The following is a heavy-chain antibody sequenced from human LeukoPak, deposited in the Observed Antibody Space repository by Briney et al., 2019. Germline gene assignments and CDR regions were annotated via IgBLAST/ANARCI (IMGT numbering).Heavy chain of an antibody. D-gene: IGHD3-22*01. J-gene: IGHJ5*02. CDR3: ARVGNSGYYDSTGYWASWFDP. CDR1: GFTFSSYA. V-gene: IGHV3-30*04. CDR2: ISYDGSNK. Sequence: GGSLRLSCAASGFTFSSYAMHWVRQAPGKGLEWVAVISYDGSNKYYADSVKGRFTISRDNSKNTLYLQMNSLRAEDTAVYYCARVGNSGYYDSTGYWASWFDPWGRGTLVTVSS.